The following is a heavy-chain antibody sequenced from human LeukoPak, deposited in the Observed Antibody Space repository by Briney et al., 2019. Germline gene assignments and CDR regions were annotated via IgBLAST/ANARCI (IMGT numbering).Heavy chain of an antibody. V-gene: IGHV4-39*07. CDR2: VYYSGST. CDR3: ASLAGIAVAGTRLSAFDI. D-gene: IGHD6-19*01. J-gene: IGHJ3*02. Sequence: SETLSLTCSVSGGSISSSSYYWGWIRQPPGKGLEWIGDVYYSGSTYYNPSLKSRVTISVDTSKNQFSLKPSSVTAADTAVYYCASLAGIAVAGTRLSAFDIWGQGTMVTVSS. CDR1: GGSISSSSYY.